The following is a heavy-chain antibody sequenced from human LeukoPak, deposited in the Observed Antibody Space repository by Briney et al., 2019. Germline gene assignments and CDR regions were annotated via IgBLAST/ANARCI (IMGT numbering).Heavy chain of an antibody. V-gene: IGHV1-18*01. CDR2: ISTNTGNT. Sequence: GASVKVSCKASGYTFTTYGINWVRQAHGQGLEWMGWISTNTGNTNYAQKFQGRVTMTTHTSTSTAYMELRSLRSDDTAVYYCARDGRWQGLDFWGQGTLVTVSS. CDR3: ARDGRWQGLDF. CDR1: GYTFTTYG. D-gene: IGHD4-23*01. J-gene: IGHJ4*02.